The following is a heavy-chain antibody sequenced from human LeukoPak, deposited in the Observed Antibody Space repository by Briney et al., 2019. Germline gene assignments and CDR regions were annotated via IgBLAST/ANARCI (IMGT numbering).Heavy chain of an antibody. V-gene: IGHV4-39*01. Sequence: SETLSLTCTVSGGSISSSSHYWGWLRQPPGQGLEWIGNIYYSGTTYYNPSLKSRVTISVDTSKNQFSLRLSSVTAADTAVYYCARLSAAHTAVDYWGQGTLVTVSS. CDR1: GGSISSSSHY. CDR2: IYYSGTT. CDR3: ARLSAAHTAVDY. D-gene: IGHD6-13*01. J-gene: IGHJ4*02.